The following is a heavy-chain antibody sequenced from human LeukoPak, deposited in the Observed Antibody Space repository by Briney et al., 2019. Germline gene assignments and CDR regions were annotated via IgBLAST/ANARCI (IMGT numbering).Heavy chain of an antibody. CDR1: GYTFTSYD. D-gene: IGHD3-10*01. J-gene: IGHJ4*02. CDR3: ARGQKSALTYGSGTSAYYFDY. Sequence: ASAKVSCKASGYTFTSYDTNWVRQAAGQGPEWMGWMNPHSGNTGYAQRFQGGVTMTRNTSITTAYMELSSLRSEDTAVYYCARGQKSALTYGSGTSAYYFDYWGQGTLVTVSS. CDR2: MNPHSGNT. V-gene: IGHV1-8*01.